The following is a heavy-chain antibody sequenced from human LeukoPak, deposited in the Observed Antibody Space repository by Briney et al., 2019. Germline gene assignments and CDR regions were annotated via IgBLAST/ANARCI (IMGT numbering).Heavy chain of an antibody. J-gene: IGHJ3*02. CDR2: IYTSGST. CDR3: AADCSSTSCPGHDAFDI. V-gene: IGHV4-59*10. CDR1: GGSFSGYY. Sequence: PSETLSLTCAVYGGSFSGYYWSWIRQPPGKGLEWIGRIYTSGSTNYNPSLKSRVTISVDTSKNQFSLKLSSVTAADTAVYYCAADCSSTSCPGHDAFDIWGQGTMVTVSS. D-gene: IGHD2-2*01.